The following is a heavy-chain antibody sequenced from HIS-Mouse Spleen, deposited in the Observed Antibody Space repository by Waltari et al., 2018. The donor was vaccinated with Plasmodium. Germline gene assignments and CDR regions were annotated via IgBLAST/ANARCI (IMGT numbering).Heavy chain of an antibody. D-gene: IGHD3-16*01. Sequence: QVQLQESDPGLVKPSETLSLTCTVSGGSISSYYWSWIRQPPGKGLESIGYIYYSGSTNDNPSLKSRVTISVDTSKNQFSLKLSSVTAADTAVYYCARVGRRIWGAFDIWGQGTMVIVSS. V-gene: IGHV4-59*01. CDR1: GGSISSYY. CDR2: IYYSGST. CDR3: ARVGRRIWGAFDI. J-gene: IGHJ3*02.